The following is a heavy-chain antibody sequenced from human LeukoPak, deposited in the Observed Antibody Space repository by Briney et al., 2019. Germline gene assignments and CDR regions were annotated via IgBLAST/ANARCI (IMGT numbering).Heavy chain of an antibody. CDR1: GLTVSSNY. CDR2: IYSGGST. Sequence: PGGSLRLSCAASGLTVSSNYMSWVRQAPGKGLEWVSVIYSGGSTYYADSVKGRFTISRHNSKNTLYLQMNSLRAEDTAVYYCASAQSSGYALSFDYWGQGTLVTVSS. CDR3: ASAQSSGYALSFDY. J-gene: IGHJ4*02. V-gene: IGHV3-53*04. D-gene: IGHD3-22*01.